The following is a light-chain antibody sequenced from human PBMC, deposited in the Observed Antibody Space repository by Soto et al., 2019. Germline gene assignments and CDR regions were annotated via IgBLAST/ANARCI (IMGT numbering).Light chain of an antibody. J-gene: IGKJ4*01. CDR1: QSLLHSNGYNY. CDR3: MQAIQTPT. CDR2: LGS. Sequence: DIVMTQSPLSLPVTPGEPASISCRSSQSLLHSNGYNYLDWYLQKPGQSPQLLIYLGSNRASGVPDRVSGSGSGTDFTLKISRVEAEDVGVYYCMQAIQTPTFGGGTKVEIK. V-gene: IGKV2-28*01.